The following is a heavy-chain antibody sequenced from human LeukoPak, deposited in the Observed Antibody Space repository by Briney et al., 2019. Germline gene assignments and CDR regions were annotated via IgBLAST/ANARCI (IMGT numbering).Heavy chain of an antibody. CDR1: GGSISSYY. J-gene: IGHJ4*02. D-gene: IGHD4-17*01. CDR2: IYYSGST. V-gene: IGHV4-59*01. CDR3: ARDGGYGDLH. Sequence: SETLSLTCTVSGGSISSYYWSWIWQPPGKGLEWIGYIYYSGSTNYNPSLKSRVTISVDTSKNQFSLKLSSVTAADTAVYYCARDGGYGDLHWGQGTLVTVSS.